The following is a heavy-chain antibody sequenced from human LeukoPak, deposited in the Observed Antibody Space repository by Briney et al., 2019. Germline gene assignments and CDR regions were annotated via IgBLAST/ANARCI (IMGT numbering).Heavy chain of an antibody. J-gene: IGHJ4*02. CDR3: ARERTIFKVGFHFDY. Sequence: GGSLRLSCAASGFTFSSYGMHWVRQAPGKGLEWVAVIWYDGSNKYYADSVKGRFTISRDNSKNTLYLQMNSLRAEDTAVYYCARERTIFKVGFHFDYWGQGALVT. V-gene: IGHV3-33*01. D-gene: IGHD3-9*01. CDR1: GFTFSSYG. CDR2: IWYDGSNK.